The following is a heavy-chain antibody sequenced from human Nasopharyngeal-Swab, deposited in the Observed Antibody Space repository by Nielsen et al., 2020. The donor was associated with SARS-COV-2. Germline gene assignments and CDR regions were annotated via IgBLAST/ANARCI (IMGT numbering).Heavy chain of an antibody. CDR1: GFTFSGYT. Sequence: GESLKISCVASGFTFSGYTMNWVRQAPGKGLEWISSISSTTPYIYYADSVKGRFTISRDNAKNSLYLQMNFLRVEDTAMYYCARDTGGPPNYIDPWGQGTLVTVSS. D-gene: IGHD1-7*01. V-gene: IGHV3-21*01. CDR3: ARDTGGPPNYIDP. J-gene: IGHJ5*02. CDR2: ISSTTPYI.